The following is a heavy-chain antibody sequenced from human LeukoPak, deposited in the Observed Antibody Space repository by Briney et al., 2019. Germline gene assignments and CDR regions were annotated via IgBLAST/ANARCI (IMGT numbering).Heavy chain of an antibody. J-gene: IGHJ3*02. Sequence: GGSLRLSCAASGFTFSSYSMNWVRQAPGKGLEWVSYISSSSSTIYYADSVKGRFTISRDNAKNSLYLQMNSLRAEDTAVYYCARVKDGYNRGAFDIWGQGTMVTVSS. CDR1: GFTFSSYS. CDR3: ARVKDGYNRGAFDI. CDR2: ISSSSSTI. V-gene: IGHV3-48*01. D-gene: IGHD5-24*01.